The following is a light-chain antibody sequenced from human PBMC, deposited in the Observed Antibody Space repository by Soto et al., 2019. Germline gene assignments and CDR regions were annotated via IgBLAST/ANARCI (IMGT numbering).Light chain of an antibody. Sequence: DIVMTQSPATLSVSPGESATLSCRASQSVSSNLAWYQQKPGQAPRLLIYGAYTRATGIPARFSGSGSGTEFTLTFSSLQSEDFATYYCQQSSDWPLITCGQGTRLEIK. J-gene: IGKJ5*01. CDR3: QQSSDWPLIT. CDR1: QSVSSN. V-gene: IGKV3-15*01. CDR2: GAY.